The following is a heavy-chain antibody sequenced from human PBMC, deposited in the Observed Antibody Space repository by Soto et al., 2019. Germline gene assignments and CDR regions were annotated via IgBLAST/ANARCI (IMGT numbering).Heavy chain of an antibody. V-gene: IGHV4-34*01. Sequence: QVQLQQWGAGLLKPSETLSLTCAVYGGSLSGYYWSWIRQPPGKGLEWIGEINHSGSTNYNPSLKSRVTISVEASKNQFSLKVGSVTAADTAVYYCARAGANSYYDFWSGREGGYYFDYWVQGTLVTVSS. CDR3: ARAGANSYYDFWSGREGGYYFDY. CDR1: GGSLSGYY. CDR2: INHSGST. D-gene: IGHD3-3*01. J-gene: IGHJ4*02.